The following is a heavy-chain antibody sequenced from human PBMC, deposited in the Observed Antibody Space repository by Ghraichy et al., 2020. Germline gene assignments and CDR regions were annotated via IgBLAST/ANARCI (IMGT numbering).Heavy chain of an antibody. Sequence: GESLNISCTVSGFTVTKNYITWVRQAPGKGLQWVSLINNGGSKYYADSVRGRFTISRDTSRNTAYLQMNDLRVEDTAVYFCARVPRPHYQDTGGYLDFWGQGXXXXXSS. CDR1: GFTVTKNY. D-gene: IGHD7-27*01. CDR2: INNGGSK. V-gene: IGHV3-53*01. J-gene: IGHJ4*02. CDR3: ARVPRPHYQDTGGYLDF.